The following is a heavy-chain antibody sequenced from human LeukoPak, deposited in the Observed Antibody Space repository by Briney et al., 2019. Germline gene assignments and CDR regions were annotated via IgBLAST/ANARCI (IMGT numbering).Heavy chain of an antibody. D-gene: IGHD5-18*01. Sequence: GGSLRLSCAASGFTFSSYSMNWVRQAPGKGLEWVSSISSSSSYIYYADSVKGRFTISRDNAKNSLYLQMNSLRAEDTAVYYWARATTAMEPFDYWGQGTLVTVSS. CDR1: GFTFSSYS. J-gene: IGHJ4*02. CDR2: ISSSSSYI. V-gene: IGHV3-21*01. CDR3: ARATTAMEPFDY.